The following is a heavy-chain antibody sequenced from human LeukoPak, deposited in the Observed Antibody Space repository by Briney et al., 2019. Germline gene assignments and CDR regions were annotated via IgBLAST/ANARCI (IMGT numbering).Heavy chain of an antibody. D-gene: IGHD3-22*01. Sequence: SETLSLTCSVSGGSSSSSSWNWIRQPAGQGLEWIGRISPSGSTNYNPSLKSRVTMSVDTSKNQFSLKLSSVTAADTAVYYCARETYDSSGYYNPWGQGTLVTVSS. V-gene: IGHV4-4*07. CDR1: GGSSSSSS. CDR3: ARETYDSSGYYNP. CDR2: ISPSGST. J-gene: IGHJ5*02.